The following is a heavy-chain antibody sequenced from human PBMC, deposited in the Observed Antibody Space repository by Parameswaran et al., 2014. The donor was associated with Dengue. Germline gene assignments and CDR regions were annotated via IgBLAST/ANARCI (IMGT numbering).Heavy chain of an antibody. D-gene: IGHD2-15*01. CDR3: ARGDCRRLGCYGIDV. CDR2: IYHSGST. J-gene: IGHJ6*02. V-gene: IGHV4-30-2*01. Sequence: VRQAPGKGLEWIGYIYHSGSTYYNPSLKSRVTISVDRSKNQFSLKLSSVTAADTAVYYCARGDCRRLGCYGIDVWGQGTTVTVSS.